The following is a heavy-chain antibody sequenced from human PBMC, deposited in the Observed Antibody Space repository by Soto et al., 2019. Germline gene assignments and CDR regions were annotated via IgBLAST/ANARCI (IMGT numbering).Heavy chain of an antibody. CDR3: AKLLPIGSYLDRENRHAS. D-gene: IGHD1-26*01. Sequence: PGGSLRLSCAASGFTFSSYAMSWVRQAPGKGLEWVSAISGSGGSTYYADSVKGRFTISRDNSKNTLYLQMNSLRAEDTAVYYCAKLLPIGSYLDRENRHASWGQGTLVTGSS. V-gene: IGHV3-23*01. CDR1: GFTFSSYA. CDR2: ISGSGGST. J-gene: IGHJ5*02.